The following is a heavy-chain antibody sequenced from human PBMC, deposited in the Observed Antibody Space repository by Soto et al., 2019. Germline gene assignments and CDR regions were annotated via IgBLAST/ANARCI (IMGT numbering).Heavy chain of an antibody. J-gene: IGHJ4*02. CDR2: ITDSGGDS. D-gene: IGHD2-21*01. V-gene: IGHV3-23*01. CDR3: ASGSSDSYPGCRIFDF. CDR1: GITFRTRA. Sequence: EVQLLESGGDLVRPGGSLRLSCVASGITFRTRAMNWVRQAPGEGLEWVSVITDSGGDSKYADSVRGRFTISRDNSKNTLYLQMNSLRADDSAVYYCASGSSDSYPGCRIFDFWGRGTLVTVSS.